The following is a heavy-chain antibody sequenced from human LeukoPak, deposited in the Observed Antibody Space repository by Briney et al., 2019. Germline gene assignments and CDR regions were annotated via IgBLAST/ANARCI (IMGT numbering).Heavy chain of an antibody. CDR3: ARGFGNVRGVT. V-gene: IGHV4-34*01. CDR2: IDHGGNT. J-gene: IGHJ5*02. D-gene: IGHD3-16*01. CDR1: GGSLSGDY. Sequence: SETLSLTCAVYGGSLSGDYWSWIRQPPGKGLEWIGEIDHGGNTNYNPSLESRASLSVDTSRNQISLRLSSVTAADTAVYYCARGFGNVRGVTWGQGTLVTVSS.